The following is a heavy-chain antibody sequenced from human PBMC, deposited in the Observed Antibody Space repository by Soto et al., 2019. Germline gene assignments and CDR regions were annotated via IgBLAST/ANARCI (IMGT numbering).Heavy chain of an antibody. V-gene: IGHV1-2*04. CDR1: GYTFTGYY. CDR2: INPNSGGT. CDR3: ARGSPTPGIAAAGPHDY. D-gene: IGHD6-13*01. J-gene: IGHJ4*02. Sequence: ASVKVSCKASGYTFTGYYMHWVRQAPGQGLEWMGWINPNSGGTNYAQKFQGWVTMTRDTSISTAYMELSRLRSDDTAVYYCARGSPTPGIAAAGPHDYWGQGTLVTVSS.